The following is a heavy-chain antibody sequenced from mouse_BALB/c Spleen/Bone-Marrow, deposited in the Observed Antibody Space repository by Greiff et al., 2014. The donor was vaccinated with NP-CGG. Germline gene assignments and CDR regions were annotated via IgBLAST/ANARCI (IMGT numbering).Heavy chain of an antibody. D-gene: IGHD2-3*01. CDR1: GYTFTSYW. CDR3: ARSHGYYPYWYFDV. V-gene: IGHV1-69*02. CDR2: IDPSDSET. Sequence: QVQLQQSGAELVKPGAPVKLSCKASGYTFTSYWMNWVKQRPGRGLEWIGRIDPSDSETHYNQKFEDKATLTVDKSSSTAYIQLSSLTSEDSAVYYCARSHGYYPYWYFDVWGAGTTVTVSS. J-gene: IGHJ1*01.